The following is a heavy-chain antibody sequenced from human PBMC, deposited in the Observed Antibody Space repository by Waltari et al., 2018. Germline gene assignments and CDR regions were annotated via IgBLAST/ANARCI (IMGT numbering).Heavy chain of an antibody. CDR2: ISSSSSYI. Sequence: EVQLVESGGGLVRPGRSLRLSCAASGFTFDDYAMHWVRPAPGKGLEWVSSISSSSSYIYYADSVKGRFTISRDNAKNSLYLQMNSLRAEDTAVYYCARDLREYCSGGSRYSAFDYWGQGTLVTVSS. V-gene: IGHV3-21*01. D-gene: IGHD2-15*01. CDR1: GFTFDDYA. J-gene: IGHJ4*02. CDR3: ARDLREYCSGGSRYSAFDY.